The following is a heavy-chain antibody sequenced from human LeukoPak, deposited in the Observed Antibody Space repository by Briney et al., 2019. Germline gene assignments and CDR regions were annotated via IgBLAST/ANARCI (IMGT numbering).Heavy chain of an antibody. CDR1: GFTFSSYS. V-gene: IGHV3-48*01. CDR2: ISSSSSTI. CDR3: ARDADIVATITFDY. J-gene: IGHJ4*02. Sequence: PGGSLRLSCAASGFTFSSYSVNWVRQAPGKGLEWVSYISSSSSTIYYADSVKGRFTISRDNAKNSLYLQMNSLRAEDTAVYYCARDADIVATITFDYWGQGTLVTVSS. D-gene: IGHD5-12*01.